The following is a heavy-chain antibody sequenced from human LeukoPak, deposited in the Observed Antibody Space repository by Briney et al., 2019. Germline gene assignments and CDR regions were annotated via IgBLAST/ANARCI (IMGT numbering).Heavy chain of an antibody. CDR3: ARHGSRNTESDAFDI. CDR2: IYPGDSDT. CDR1: GYSFTSYW. V-gene: IGHV5-51*01. D-gene: IGHD1-26*01. Sequence: GESLKISCKGSGYSFTSYWIGWVRQMPGKGLEWMGIIYPGDSDTRYSPSFQGQVTISADKSISTAYLQWSSLKASDTAMYYCARHGSRNTESDAFDIWGQGTMVTVSS. J-gene: IGHJ3*02.